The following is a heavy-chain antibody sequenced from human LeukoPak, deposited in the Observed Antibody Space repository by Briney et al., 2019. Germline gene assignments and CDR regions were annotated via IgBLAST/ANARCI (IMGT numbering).Heavy chain of an antibody. J-gene: IGHJ4*02. CDR1: GYTFTSYD. Sequence: GASVKVSCKASGYTFTSYDINWVRQATGQGLEWMGWMNPNSGNTGYAQKFQGRVTMTRDTSTSTVYMELSSLRSEDTAVYYCARAPYRDSYYFDYWGQGTLVTVSS. V-gene: IGHV1-8*01. CDR2: MNPNSGNT. D-gene: IGHD2-21*01. CDR3: ARAPYRDSYYFDY.